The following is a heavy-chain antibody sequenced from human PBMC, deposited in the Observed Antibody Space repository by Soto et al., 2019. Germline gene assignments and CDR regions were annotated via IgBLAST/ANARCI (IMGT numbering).Heavy chain of an antibody. CDR3: ARGSRGIAARPYFDY. D-gene: IGHD6-6*01. J-gene: IGHJ4*02. V-gene: IGHV4-59*01. Sequence: SETLSLTCTVSGDSISNYYWSRIRQAPGKGLEWIGYIYYSGSTNYNPSLKSRVTISVDTSKNQFSLKLSSVTAADTAVYYCARGSRGIAARPYFDYWGQGTLVTVSS. CDR1: GDSISNYY. CDR2: IYYSGST.